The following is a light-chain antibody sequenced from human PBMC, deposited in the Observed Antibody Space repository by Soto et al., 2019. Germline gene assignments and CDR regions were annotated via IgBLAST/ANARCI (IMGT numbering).Light chain of an antibody. CDR3: ETWYSNTHKV. CDR2: LDRSGSY. CDR1: SGHNTYI. Sequence: QSVLTQSSSASASLGSSVKLTCILSSGHNTYIIAWHQQQPGKAPRFLMTLDRSGSYNRGSGVPDRLSGSSSGADRYLTISNFQFEDEGDYYCETWYSNTHKVFGGGTKLTVL. V-gene: IGLV4-60*02. J-gene: IGLJ3*02.